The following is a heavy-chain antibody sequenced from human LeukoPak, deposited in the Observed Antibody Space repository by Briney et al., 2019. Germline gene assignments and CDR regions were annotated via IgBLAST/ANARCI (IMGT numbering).Heavy chain of an antibody. CDR3: ARASLGYSSRNWFDP. CDR2: IYTSGST. Sequence: SQTLSLTCTVSGGSISSGSYYWSWIRQPAGKGLEWIGRIYTSGSTNYNPSLKSRVTISVDTSKNQFSLKLSSVTAADTAVYYCARASLGYSSRNWFDPWGQGTLVTVSS. V-gene: IGHV4-61*02. D-gene: IGHD6-13*01. J-gene: IGHJ5*02. CDR1: GGSISSGSYY.